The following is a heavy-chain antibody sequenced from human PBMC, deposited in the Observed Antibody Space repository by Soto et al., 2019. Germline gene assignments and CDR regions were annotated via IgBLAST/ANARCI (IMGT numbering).Heavy chain of an antibody. J-gene: IGHJ4*02. CDR1: GYTFTTYG. CDR3: AADVGGYIYGLGKY. D-gene: IGHD5-18*01. Sequence: ASVKVSCKASGYTFTTYGVSWVRQAPGQGLEWIGWISAGNSNTTYAQKLQGRVTITRDTSTSTAYMELSGLRSEDTAVYYCAADVGGYIYGLGKYWGQGTLVTVSS. V-gene: IGHV1-18*01. CDR2: ISAGNSNT.